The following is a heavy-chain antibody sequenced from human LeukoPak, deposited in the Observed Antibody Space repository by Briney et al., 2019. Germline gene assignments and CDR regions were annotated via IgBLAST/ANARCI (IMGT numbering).Heavy chain of an antibody. Sequence: GGSLRLSCAASGFSFSTYAMHWVRQAPGKGLEWVALIWHDASHTFYTDSVRGRFTISRDNSKNTVYLQMNSLGGEDTAVYYCAGEIFGSGSYPDYWGQGTLVTVSS. CDR1: GFSFSTYA. D-gene: IGHD3-10*01. V-gene: IGHV3-33*01. J-gene: IGHJ4*02. CDR3: AGEIFGSGSYPDY. CDR2: IWHDASHT.